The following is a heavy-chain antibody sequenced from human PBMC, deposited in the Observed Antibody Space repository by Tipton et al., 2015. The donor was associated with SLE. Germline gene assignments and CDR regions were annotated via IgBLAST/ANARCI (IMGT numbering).Heavy chain of an antibody. V-gene: IGHV3-30*04. CDR3: ARGVRTGAGDYFDY. Sequence: SLRLSCAASGFMFSTYAIHWVRQAPGKGLEWVAVISNDGGTTFYADSVRGRFTISRDNSKNTVYLQMNSLRAEDTAVFYCARGVRTGAGDYFDYWGHGTLVAVSS. J-gene: IGHJ4*03. D-gene: IGHD7-27*01. CDR2: ISNDGGTT. CDR1: GFMFSTYA.